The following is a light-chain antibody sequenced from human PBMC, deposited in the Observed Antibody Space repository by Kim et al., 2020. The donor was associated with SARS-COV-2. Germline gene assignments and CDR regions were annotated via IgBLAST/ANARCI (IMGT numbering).Light chain of an antibody. J-gene: IGKJ4*01. CDR3: RQRSNWPLT. V-gene: IGKV3-11*01. CDR2: DAS. Sequence: SLSPGERAPLSFRASQSVKNCLAWYQQKPGQAPRLLIYDASNRATGIPARFSGSGSGTDFTLTISGLEPEDLAVYYGRQRSNWPLTFGGGTKVGIK. CDR1: QSVKNC.